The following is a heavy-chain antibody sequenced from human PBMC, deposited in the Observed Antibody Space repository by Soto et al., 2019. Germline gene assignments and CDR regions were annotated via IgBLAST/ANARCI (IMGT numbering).Heavy chain of an antibody. J-gene: IGHJ4*02. Sequence: PSYTLDISWALCIGCMSIYLCNGIWQPAGKGLEWIGRIDNSGSTNYNPSLKSRIAMSADTSRNQFSLKLNSVTAAYTAVYYRARGGQDFWSGPFDYWGQGAIVTVYS. CDR1: IGCMSIYL. CDR3: ARGGQDFWSGPFDY. V-gene: IGHV4-4*07. CDR2: IDNSGST. D-gene: IGHD3-3*01.